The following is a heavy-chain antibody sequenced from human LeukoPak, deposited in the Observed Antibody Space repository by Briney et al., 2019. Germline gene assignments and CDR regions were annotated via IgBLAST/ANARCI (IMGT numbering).Heavy chain of an antibody. CDR1: GFTFNSYN. J-gene: IGHJ4*02. CDR2: ISSSSSTI. V-gene: IGHV3-48*02. CDR3: ARAVSGYIYGYGY. Sequence: GGSLRLSCVASGFTFNSYNINWVRQAPGEGLEWVPYISSSSSTIHYADSVKGRFTISRDNAKNSLYLQMNSLRDEDTAVYYCARAVSGYIYGYGYWGQGTLVTVSS. D-gene: IGHD5-18*01.